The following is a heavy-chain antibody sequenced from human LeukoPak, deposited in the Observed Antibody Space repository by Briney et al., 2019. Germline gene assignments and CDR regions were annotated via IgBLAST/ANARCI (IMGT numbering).Heavy chain of an antibody. Sequence: ASVKVSCKASGYTFTSYGINWVRQAPGQGLEWMGWISAYNGNTDYAQYLQGRVTMTTDTSTSTAYMELRSLRSDDTAVYYCARDGGQSYDILSGYHNNDWFDPWGQGTLVTVSS. J-gene: IGHJ5*02. CDR2: ISAYNGNT. CDR1: GYTFTSYG. V-gene: IGHV1-18*01. CDR3: ARDGGQSYDILSGYHNNDWFDP. D-gene: IGHD3-9*01.